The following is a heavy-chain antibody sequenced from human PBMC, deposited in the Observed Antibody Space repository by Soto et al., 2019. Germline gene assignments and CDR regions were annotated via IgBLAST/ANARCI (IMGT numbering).Heavy chain of an antibody. CDR1: GGTFSSYA. CDR3: ARGVGRIGIAARLRVFGWFDP. Sequence: SVKVCCKASGGTFSSYAISWVRQAPGQGLEWMGGIIPIFGTANYAQKFQGRVTITADESTSTAYMELSSLRSEDTAVYYCARGVGRIGIAARLRVFGWFDPWGQGTLVTVSS. CDR2: IIPIFGTA. J-gene: IGHJ5*02. V-gene: IGHV1-69*13. D-gene: IGHD6-6*01.